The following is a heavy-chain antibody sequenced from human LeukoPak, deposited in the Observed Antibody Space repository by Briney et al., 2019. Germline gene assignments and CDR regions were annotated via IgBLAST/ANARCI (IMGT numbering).Heavy chain of an antibody. Sequence: SETQSLTCAVYGGSFSGFYWSWIRQPPGKGLEWIGEINHSGGTNYNPSLKSRVTISVDASKNQVSLKLTSVTAADTAMYYCAREGQLSDYYYYMDVWGKGTTVTVSS. V-gene: IGHV4-34*01. CDR1: GGSFSGFY. CDR3: AREGQLSDYYYYMDV. J-gene: IGHJ6*03. CDR2: INHSGGT. D-gene: IGHD6-6*01.